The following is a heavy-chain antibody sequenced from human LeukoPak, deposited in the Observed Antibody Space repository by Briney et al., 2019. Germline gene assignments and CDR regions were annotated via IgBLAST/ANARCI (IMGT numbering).Heavy chain of an antibody. CDR1: GGSISSSSYY. Sequence: SETLSLTCTVSGGSISSSSYYWGWIRQPPGKGLEWIGSIYYSGSTYYNPSLKSRVTISVDTSKNQFSLKLSSVTAADTAVYFCARHENIIIVPTAHAFDSWGQGTLVTVSS. J-gene: IGHJ4*02. V-gene: IGHV4-39*01. CDR2: IYYSGST. D-gene: IGHD2/OR15-2a*01. CDR3: ARHENIIIVPTAHAFDS.